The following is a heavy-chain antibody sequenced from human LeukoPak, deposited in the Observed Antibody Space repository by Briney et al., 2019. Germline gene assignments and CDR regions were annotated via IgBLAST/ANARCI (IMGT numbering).Heavy chain of an antibody. CDR1: GYTFTSYY. J-gene: IGHJ5*02. V-gene: IGHV1-46*01. CDR2: INPSGGST. CDR3: ARVPYCSSTSCYTWGIWSDP. Sequence: ASVKVSCKASGYTFTSYYMHWVRQAPGQGLEWMGIINPSGGSTSYAQKFQGRVTMTRDTSTSTVYMELSSLRSEDTAVYYCARVPYCSSTSCYTWGIWSDPWGQGTLVTVSS. D-gene: IGHD2-2*02.